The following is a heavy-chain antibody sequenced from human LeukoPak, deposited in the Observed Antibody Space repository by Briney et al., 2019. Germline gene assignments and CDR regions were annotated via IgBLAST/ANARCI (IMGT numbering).Heavy chain of an antibody. V-gene: IGHV3-23*01. CDR3: ARGPTKTYYYDSSGYWDY. D-gene: IGHD3-22*01. J-gene: IGHJ4*02. CDR2: ISGSGGTT. CDR1: GFTFSSYG. Sequence: GGSLRLSCAASGFTFSSYGMSWVRQAPGKGLEWVSAISGSGGTTYYADSVKGRFTISRDNSKNTPYLQMNSLRSDDTAVYYCARGPTKTYYYDSSGYWDYWGQGTLVTVSS.